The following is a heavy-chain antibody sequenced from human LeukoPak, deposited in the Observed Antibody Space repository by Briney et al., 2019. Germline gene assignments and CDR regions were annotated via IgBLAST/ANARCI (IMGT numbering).Heavy chain of an antibody. J-gene: IGHJ6*02. CDR1: GFTFSSYA. CDR2: ISYDGSNK. Sequence: GGSLRLSCAASGFTFSSYAMHWVRQAPGKGLEWVAVISYDGSNKYYADSVKGRFTISRDNSKNTLYLQMNSLRAEDTAVYYCARDSGPTKYYYYGMDVWGQGTTVTVSS. V-gene: IGHV3-30*04. CDR3: ARDSGPTKYYYYGMDV.